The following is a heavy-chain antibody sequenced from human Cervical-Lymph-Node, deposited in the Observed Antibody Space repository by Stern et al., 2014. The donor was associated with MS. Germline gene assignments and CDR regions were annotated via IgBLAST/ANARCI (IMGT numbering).Heavy chain of an antibody. D-gene: IGHD4-17*01. V-gene: IGHV4-30-2*01. Sequence: QLQLQESGSGLVKPSQTLSLTCAVSGGSISSGGYSWSWIRQPPGKGLEWIGDIYHRGSTYYNPSLKSRVTISVDRSNNQSSLKLSSVTAADTAVYYCARSSTVTPNAFDIWGQGTMVTVSS. J-gene: IGHJ3*02. CDR2: IYHRGST. CDR1: GGSISSGGYS. CDR3: ARSSTVTPNAFDI.